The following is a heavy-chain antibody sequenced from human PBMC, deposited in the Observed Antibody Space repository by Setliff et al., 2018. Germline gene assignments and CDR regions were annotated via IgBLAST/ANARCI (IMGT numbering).Heavy chain of an antibody. CDR2: VSFFGSA. J-gene: IGHJ4*02. CDR1: GASISDYY. CDR3: ARDPGVHSGTWCLDS. Sequence: SETLSLTCTVSGASISDYYWTWIRQPAGKELAWIGRVSFFGSAYYNPYLQSRGAISLDTSRNQFSLELSSVTAADTSVYYCARDPGVHSGTWCLDSWGQGTQVTVSS. D-gene: IGHD2-8*01. V-gene: IGHV4-4*07.